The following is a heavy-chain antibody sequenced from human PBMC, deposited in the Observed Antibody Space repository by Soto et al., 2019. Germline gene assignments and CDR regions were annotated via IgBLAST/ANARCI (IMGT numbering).Heavy chain of an antibody. CDR3: ASQSVLAAIFDY. V-gene: IGHV4-34*01. J-gene: IGHJ4*02. CDR1: GGSFSGYY. Sequence: PSETLSLTCAFYGGSFSGYYWSWIRQPPGKGLEWIGEINHSGSTNYNPSLKSRVTISVDTSKNQFSLKLRSVTAADTAVYYCASQSVLAAIFDYWGQGTLVTVSS. CDR2: INHSGST. D-gene: IGHD2-15*01.